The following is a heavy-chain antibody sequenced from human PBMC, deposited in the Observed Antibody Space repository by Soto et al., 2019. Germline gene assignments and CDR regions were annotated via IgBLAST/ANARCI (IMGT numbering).Heavy chain of an antibody. CDR2: VSHDGTNK. CDR3: ANEINTTVGSGNYYYYAMDV. D-gene: IGHD4-4*01. CDR1: GFTFVNYA. J-gene: IGHJ6*02. Sequence: PGGSLRLSCAVSGFTFVNYAMHWVRQAPGKGLEWVAVVSHDGTNKHYADSVKGRFTVSRDNSKDTVYLQMNSLRVEDTGVYSCANEINTTVGSGNYYYYAMDVWGQGTTVTVSS. V-gene: IGHV3-30*18.